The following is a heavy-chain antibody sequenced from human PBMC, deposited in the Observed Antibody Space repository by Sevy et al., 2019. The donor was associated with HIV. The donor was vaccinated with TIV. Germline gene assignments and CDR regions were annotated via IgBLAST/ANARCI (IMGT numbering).Heavy chain of an antibody. J-gene: IGHJ4*02. CDR3: ARRYFDL. V-gene: IGHV3-7*01. CDR2: INQDGSEM. Sequence: GGSLRLSCKASGFSFTDFWMEGVRQVPGKGPEWVANINQDGSEMYYVDSVKGRFTISRDNAESALYLQMHGLRAEDAATYFCARRYFDLWGQGTVVTVSS. CDR1: GFSFTDFW.